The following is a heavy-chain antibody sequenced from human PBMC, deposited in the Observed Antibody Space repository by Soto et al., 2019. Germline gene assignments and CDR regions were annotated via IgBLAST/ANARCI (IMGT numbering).Heavy chain of an antibody. CDR3: AADTVGAHLFDY. CDR1: GFTFTSSA. D-gene: IGHD1-26*01. Sequence: GASVKVSCKASGFTFTSSAAQWVRQARGQRLEWIGWIVVGSGNTNYAQKFQERVTITRDMSTSTAYMELSSLRSEDTAVYYCAADTVGAHLFDYWGQGTLVTVSS. V-gene: IGHV1-58*01. CDR2: IVVGSGNT. J-gene: IGHJ4*02.